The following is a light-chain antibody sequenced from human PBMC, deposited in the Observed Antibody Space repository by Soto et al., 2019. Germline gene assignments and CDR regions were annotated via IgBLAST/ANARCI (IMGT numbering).Light chain of an antibody. J-gene: IGLJ1*01. CDR2: EVE. V-gene: IGLV2-14*01. Sequence: QSVLTQPASVSGSPGQSITISCTGSGRDIGAYNYVSWYQQHPGKAPKLIIHEVENRPSGVSNRFSASKSAFTASLTISGLQAEDEADYYCSSYTTSYFYVFGPGTKVTVL. CDR1: GRDIGAYNY. CDR3: SSYTTSYFYV.